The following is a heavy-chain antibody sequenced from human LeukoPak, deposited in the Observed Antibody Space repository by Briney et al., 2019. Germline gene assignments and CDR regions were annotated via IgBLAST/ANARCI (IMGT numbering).Heavy chain of an antibody. Sequence: ASVKVSCKQSGYTFGTHWMHWVRQAPGQGLEWMAIINPSGDFRSYAQKFQGRVTVTRDMSTRTVYMELSDLRPEDTALYYCARDYSGQWEQLTGWWIDPWGQGTLVIVSS. V-gene: IGHV1-46*01. J-gene: IGHJ5*02. CDR2: INPSGDFR. CDR1: GYTFGTHW. CDR3: ARDYSGQWEQLTGWWIDP. D-gene: IGHD1-26*01.